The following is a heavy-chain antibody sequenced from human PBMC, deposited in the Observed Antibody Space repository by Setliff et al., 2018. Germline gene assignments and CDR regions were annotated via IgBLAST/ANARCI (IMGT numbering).Heavy chain of an antibody. CDR2: VSGVNGNM. Sequence: AASVKVSCKASGYTFTTYNIHWVRQAPGQRLEWMGWVSGVNGNMKNSQKFQGRVTITRDTSASTAYMELSSLTFEDTAVYYCARDPVNGSPDAFDIWGQGTMVTVSS. V-gene: IGHV1-3*01. D-gene: IGHD2-2*03. CDR1: GYTFTTYN. J-gene: IGHJ3*02. CDR3: ARDPVNGSPDAFDI.